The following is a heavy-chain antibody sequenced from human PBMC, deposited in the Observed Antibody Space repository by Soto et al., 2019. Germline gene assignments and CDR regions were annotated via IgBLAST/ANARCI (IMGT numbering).Heavy chain of an antibody. Sequence: PSETLSLTCAVYGGSFSGYYWGWIRQPPGKGLEWIGEINHSGSTNYKPSLKSRVTISVDTSKNHFSLKLSFVIAADTAVYYCVRCSELLWFGEVSNWFDPWGQGTLVTVSS. V-gene: IGHV4-34*01. CDR1: GGSFSGYY. J-gene: IGHJ5*02. CDR2: INHSGST. CDR3: VRCSELLWFGEVSNWFDP. D-gene: IGHD3-10*01.